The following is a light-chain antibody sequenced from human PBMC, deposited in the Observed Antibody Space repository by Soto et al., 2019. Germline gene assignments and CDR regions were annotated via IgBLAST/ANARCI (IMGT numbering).Light chain of an antibody. J-gene: IGLJ1*01. CDR3: AAWDDSLNVYV. CDR1: SSNIGSNT. V-gene: IGLV1-44*01. CDR2: SNN. Sequence: QSVLTQPPSASGTPGQRVTISCSGSSSNIGSNTVNWYQQLPGTAPKPLIYSNNQRPSGVPDRFYGSKSGTSASLAISGLQSEDEADYYCAAWDDSLNVYVFGTGTKVTVL.